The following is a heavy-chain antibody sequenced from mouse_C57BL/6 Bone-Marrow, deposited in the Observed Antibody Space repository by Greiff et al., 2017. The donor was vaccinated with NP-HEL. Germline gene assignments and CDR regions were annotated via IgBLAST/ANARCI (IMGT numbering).Heavy chain of an antibody. V-gene: IGHV2-5*01. J-gene: IGHJ2*01. D-gene: IGHD1-1*01. CDR2: IWRGGST. CDR3: AKKGYGSSPHDY. Sequence: VKLMESGPGLVQPSQSLSITCTVSGFSLTSYGVHWVRQSPGKGLEWLGVIWRGGSTDYNAAFMSRLSIAKDNSKSQVFFKMNSLQADDTAIYYCAKKGYGSSPHDYWGQGTTLTVSS. CDR1: GFSLTSYG.